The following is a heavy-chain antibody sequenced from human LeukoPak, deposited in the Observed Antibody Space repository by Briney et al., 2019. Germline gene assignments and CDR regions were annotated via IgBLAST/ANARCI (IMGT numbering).Heavy chain of an antibody. D-gene: IGHD2-2*01. Sequence: SSETLSLTCTVSGGSIISYYWSWIRQPPGKGLEWIGYIYYSGSTNYNPSLKSRVTISVDTSKNQFSLKLSSVTAADTAVYYYARHLGHQLLSDYWGQGTLVTVSS. J-gene: IGHJ4*02. CDR2: IYYSGST. CDR3: ARHLGHQLLSDY. CDR1: GGSIISYY. V-gene: IGHV4-59*08.